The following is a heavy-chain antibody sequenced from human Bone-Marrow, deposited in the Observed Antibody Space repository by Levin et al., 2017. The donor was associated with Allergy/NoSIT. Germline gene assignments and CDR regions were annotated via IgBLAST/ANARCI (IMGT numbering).Heavy chain of an antibody. CDR1: GFTFSSYA. CDR2: ISDSGGTT. Sequence: PGGSLRLSCAASGFTFSSYAMSWVRQAPGKGLDCVSIISDSGGTTYYADSVKGRFTISRDNSKNTLYLQMNSLRAEDTAVYFCAWGGSYASEWGRGTLVTVSS. V-gene: IGHV3-23*01. J-gene: IGHJ4*02. CDR3: AWGGSYASE. D-gene: IGHD1-26*01.